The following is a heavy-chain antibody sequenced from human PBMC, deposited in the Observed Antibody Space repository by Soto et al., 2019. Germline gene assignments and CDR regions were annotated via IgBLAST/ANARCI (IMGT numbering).Heavy chain of an antibody. Sequence: QITLKESGPTLVKPPQTLTLTCTFSGFSLSTSGVGVGWIRQPPVKALEWLALIYWDDDTRYSPSLKSRTITTKDITKSQIVLTMTKKETVDTDTYNCAHRSSVGEYSGYEYEYLFDYWGQGTLVTVSS. V-gene: IGHV2-5*02. CDR3: AHRSSVGEYSGYEYEYLFDY. D-gene: IGHD5-12*01. J-gene: IGHJ4*02. CDR2: IYWDDDT. CDR1: GFSLSTSGVG.